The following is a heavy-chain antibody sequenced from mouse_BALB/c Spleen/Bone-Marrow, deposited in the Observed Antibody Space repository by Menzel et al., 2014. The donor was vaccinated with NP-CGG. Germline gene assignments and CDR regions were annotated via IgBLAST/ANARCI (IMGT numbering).Heavy chain of an antibody. CDR1: GYTFTSYF. CDR3: TRIYYDYDGVWFAY. J-gene: IGHJ3*01. Sequence: EVKVVESGSELVKPGASVKMSCKASGYTFTSYFTHWVKQRPGQGLEWIGYINPYNDGTKYNEKFKGKATLTSDKSSSTAYMELSSLTSEDSAVYYCTRIYYDYDGVWFAYWGQGTLVTVSA. V-gene: IGHV1-14*01. CDR2: INPYNDGT. D-gene: IGHD2-4*01.